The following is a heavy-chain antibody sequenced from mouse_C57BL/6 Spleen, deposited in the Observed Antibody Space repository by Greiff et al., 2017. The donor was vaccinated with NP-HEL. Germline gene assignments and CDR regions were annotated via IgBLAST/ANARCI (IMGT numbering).Heavy chain of an antibody. D-gene: IGHD1-1*01. CDR3: TTMTTVVAKGDY. Sequence: VQLKESGAELVRPGASVKLSCTASGFNIKDDYMHWVKQRPEQGLEWIGWIDPENGDTEYASKFQGKATITADTSSNTAYLQLSSLTSEDTAVYYCTTMTTVVAKGDYWGQGTTLTVSS. J-gene: IGHJ2*01. CDR1: GFNIKDDY. V-gene: IGHV14-4*01. CDR2: IDPENGDT.